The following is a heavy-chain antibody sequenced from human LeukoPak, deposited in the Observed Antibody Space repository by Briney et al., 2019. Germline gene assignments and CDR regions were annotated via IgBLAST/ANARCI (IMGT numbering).Heavy chain of an antibody. CDR2: IYYSGSTL. D-gene: IGHD2-2*01. J-gene: IGHJ5*02. Sequence: SETLSLTCTVSGASISSGDYYWSWIRQPPGKGLEWIGSIYYSGSTLHYSPSLKSRVAISIDTSKNQFSLSLSSVTAADTAVYYCASTNCSRSSCFGANWFDPWGQGTLVTVSS. V-gene: IGHV4-30-4*08. CDR3: ASTNCSRSSCFGANWFDP. CDR1: GASISSGDYY.